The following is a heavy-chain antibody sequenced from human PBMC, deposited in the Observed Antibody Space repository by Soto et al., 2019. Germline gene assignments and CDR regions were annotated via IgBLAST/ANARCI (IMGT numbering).Heavy chain of an antibody. CDR2: ISWDGGST. V-gene: IGHV3-43*01. Sequence: EVQLVESGGVVVQPGGSLRLSCAASGFTFDDYTMHWVRQAPGKGLEWVSLISWDGGSTYYADSVKGRFTISRDNSKNSLYLQMNSLRTEDTALYYCATSEYFQHWGQGTLVTVSS. CDR1: GFTFDDYT. J-gene: IGHJ1*01. CDR3: ATSEYFQH.